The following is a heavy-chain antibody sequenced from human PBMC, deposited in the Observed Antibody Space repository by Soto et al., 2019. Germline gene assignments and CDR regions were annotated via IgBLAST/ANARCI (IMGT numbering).Heavy chain of an antibody. CDR2: ISTYNGDT. J-gene: IGHJ6*02. V-gene: IGHV1-18*01. D-gene: IGHD2-15*01. Sequence: HVQLVQSGAEVRKPGASVKVSCKASGYTFSTSGMSWLRQAPGQGLEWMGGISTYNGDTNDAPKFQDRVTMTSDTSTSTVYMELRSLRSDDTAVYYCARAGATPYYYYGMDVWGQGTRVTVSS. CDR3: ARAGATPYYYYGMDV. CDR1: GYTFSTSG.